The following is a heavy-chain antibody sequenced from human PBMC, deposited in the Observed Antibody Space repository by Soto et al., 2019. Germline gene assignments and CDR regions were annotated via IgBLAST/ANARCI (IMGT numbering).Heavy chain of an antibody. CDR1: GFTGSSKD. CDR2: IHSGGPT. CDR3: AKDLTGPPYYDFWSRNGGMDV. V-gene: IGHV3-66*01. J-gene: IGHJ6*02. D-gene: IGHD3-3*01. Sequence: GGSLRLSCAASGFTGSSKDMSWVRQAPGKGLEWVSIIHSGGPTYYADSVKGRFTISRDNSKNTLHLQMNSLRAEDTAVYYCAKDLTGPPYYDFWSRNGGMDVWGQGTTVTVSS.